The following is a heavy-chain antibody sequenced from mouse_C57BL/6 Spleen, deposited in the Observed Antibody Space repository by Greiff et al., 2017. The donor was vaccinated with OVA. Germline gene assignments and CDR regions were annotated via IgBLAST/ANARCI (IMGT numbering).Heavy chain of an antibody. CDR3: AREDYDYDRVYFDY. CDR2: INYDGSST. CDR1: GFTFSDYY. Sequence: DVHLVESEGGLVQPGSSMKLSCTASGFTFSDYYMAWVRQVPEKGLEWVANINYDGSSTYYLDSLKSRFIISRDNAKNILYLQMSSLKSEDTATYYCAREDYDYDRVYFDYWGQGTTLTVSS. D-gene: IGHD2-4*01. J-gene: IGHJ2*01. V-gene: IGHV5-16*01.